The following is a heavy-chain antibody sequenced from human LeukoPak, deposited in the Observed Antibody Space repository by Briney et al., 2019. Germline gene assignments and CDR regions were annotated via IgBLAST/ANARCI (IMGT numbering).Heavy chain of an antibody. CDR1: GGTFSSYA. CDR2: IIPIFGTA. Sequence: ASVKVSCKASGGTFSSYAISWVRQAPGQGLEWMGGIIPIFGTANYAQKFQGRVTITADESTSTAYMELSSLRSEDTAVYYCARGVAARPLPEAGYYYYMDVWGKGTTVTVSS. V-gene: IGHV1-69*13. J-gene: IGHJ6*03. CDR3: ARGVAARPLPEAGYYYYMDV. D-gene: IGHD6-6*01.